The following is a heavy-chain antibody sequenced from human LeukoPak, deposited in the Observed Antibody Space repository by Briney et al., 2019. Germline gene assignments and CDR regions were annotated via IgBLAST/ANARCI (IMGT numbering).Heavy chain of an antibody. CDR3: ARGGFSHDSSGYLDY. CDR2: IWYDGSNK. J-gene: IGHJ4*02. V-gene: IGHV3-33*01. CDR1: GFTFSSYG. Sequence: GRSLRLSCAASGFTFSSYGMHWVRQAPGKGLEWVAVIWYDGSNKYYADSVRGRFTNSRDNSKNTLYLQMNSLRAEDTAVYYCARGGFSHDSSGYLDYWGQGTLVTVSS. D-gene: IGHD3-22*01.